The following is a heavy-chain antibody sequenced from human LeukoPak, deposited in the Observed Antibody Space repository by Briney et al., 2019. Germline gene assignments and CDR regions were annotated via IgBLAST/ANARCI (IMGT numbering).Heavy chain of an antibody. CDR2: IYYSGST. Sequence: SETLSLTCSVSGGSISSYYWSWIRQPPGKGLEWIGYIYYSGSTNYNPSLKSRVTISVDTSKNQFSLKLSSVTAADTAVYYCARHIRGGITIFGVVIGQVDYWGQGTLVTVS. J-gene: IGHJ4*02. CDR1: GGSISSYY. CDR3: ARHIRGGITIFGVVIGQVDY. V-gene: IGHV4-59*08. D-gene: IGHD3-3*01.